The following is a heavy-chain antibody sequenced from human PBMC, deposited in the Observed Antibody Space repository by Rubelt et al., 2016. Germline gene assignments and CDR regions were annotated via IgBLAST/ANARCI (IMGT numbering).Heavy chain of an antibody. D-gene: IGHD3-10*01. J-gene: IGHJ4*02. CDR2: INAGNGNT. CDR3: AGGGLGELLWFGESRIDY. Sequence: QVQLVQSGSELKKPGASVKVSCKASGYTFTSYAMHWVRQAPGQRLEWMGWINAGNGNTKYPQKFQGRVTITRDTSAGTAYMELSSLRAEDTAVYYCAGGGLGELLWFGESRIDYWCQGTLVTVSS. V-gene: IGHV1-3*01. CDR1: GYTFTSYA.